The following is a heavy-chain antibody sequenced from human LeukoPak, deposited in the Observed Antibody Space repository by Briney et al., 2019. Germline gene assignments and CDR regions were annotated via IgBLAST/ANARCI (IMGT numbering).Heavy chain of an antibody. CDR2: IYYSGST. Sequence: SETLSLTCTVSGGSISSSSYYWGWIRQPPGKGLEWIGSIYYSGSTYYNPSLKSRVTISVDTSKNQFSLKLSSVTAADTAVYYCARDYSTLWFGELLRAFDPWGQGTLVTVSS. V-gene: IGHV4-39*02. J-gene: IGHJ5*02. D-gene: IGHD3-10*01. CDR1: GGSISSSSYY. CDR3: ARDYSTLWFGELLRAFDP.